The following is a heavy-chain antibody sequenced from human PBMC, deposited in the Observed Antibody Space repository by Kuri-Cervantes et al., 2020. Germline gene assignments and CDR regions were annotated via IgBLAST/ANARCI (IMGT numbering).Heavy chain of an antibody. D-gene: IGHD5-18*01. CDR1: GFMFDDFA. J-gene: IGHJ3*02. CDR3: AKEYSRGYTYGHDAFDM. Sequence: SLKISCAASGFMFDDFAMHWVRQPPGKGLEWVSGISWNSGNIVYADSVKGRFTISRDNAKNSLYLQMSSLTTEDTALYYCAKEYSRGYTYGHDAFDMWGQGTRVTVSS. CDR2: ISWNSGNI. V-gene: IGHV3-9*01.